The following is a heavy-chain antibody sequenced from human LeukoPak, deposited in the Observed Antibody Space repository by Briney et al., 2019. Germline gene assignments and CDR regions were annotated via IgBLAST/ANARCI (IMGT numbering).Heavy chain of an antibody. CDR2: IIPILGIA. CDR1: GGTFSSYT. V-gene: IGHV1-69*02. Sequence: ASVKVSCKASGGTFSSYTISWVRQAPGQGLEWMGRIIPILGIANYAQKFQGRVTITADKSTSTAYMELSSLRSEDTAVYYCASWGMATVVTTPFDYWGQGTLVTVSS. D-gene: IGHD5-24*01. J-gene: IGHJ4*02. CDR3: ASWGMATVVTTPFDY.